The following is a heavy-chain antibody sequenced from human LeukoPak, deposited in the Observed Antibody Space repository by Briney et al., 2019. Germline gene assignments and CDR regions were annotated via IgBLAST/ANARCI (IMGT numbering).Heavy chain of an antibody. CDR3: AREQNGWFDP. Sequence: KPSETLSLTCTVSGGSVSSGSYYWSWIRQPPGKGLEWTGYIYYSGSTNYNPSLKSRVTISVDTSKNQFSLKLSSVTAADTAVYYCAREQNGWFDPWGQGTLVTVSS. CDR1: GGSVSSGSYY. V-gene: IGHV4-61*01. CDR2: IYYSGST. J-gene: IGHJ5*02. D-gene: IGHD1-1*01.